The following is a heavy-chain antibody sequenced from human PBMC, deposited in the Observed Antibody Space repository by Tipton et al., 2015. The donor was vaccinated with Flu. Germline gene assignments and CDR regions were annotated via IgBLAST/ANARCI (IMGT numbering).Heavy chain of an antibody. V-gene: IGHV4-34*01. CDR1: GGSFSGYY. CDR3: ARREGGSSWYVGYYYYGMDV. Sequence: TLSLTCAVYGGSFSGYYWSWIRQPPGKGLEWIGEINHSGGTNYNPSLKSRVTISVDTSKNQFSLKLSSVTAADTAVYYCARREGGSSWYVGYYYYGMDVWGQGTTVTVSS. D-gene: IGHD6-13*01. J-gene: IGHJ6*02. CDR2: INHSGGT.